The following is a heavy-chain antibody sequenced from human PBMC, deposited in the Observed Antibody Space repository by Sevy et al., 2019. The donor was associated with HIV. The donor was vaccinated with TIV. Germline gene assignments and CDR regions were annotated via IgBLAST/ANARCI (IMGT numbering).Heavy chain of an antibody. D-gene: IGHD3-22*01. CDR2: ISGSGYST. J-gene: IGHJ4*02. Sequence: GGSLRLSCAASGFTFSSYAMTWVRQAPGKGLEWVSGISGSGYSTYYADSGKGRFTISRDNAKNTLYLKMNSLRAEEPAVYYCAKEGGGYNYDSSGLFDYWGQGTLVTVSS. V-gene: IGHV3-23*01. CDR1: GFTFSSYA. CDR3: AKEGGGYNYDSSGLFDY.